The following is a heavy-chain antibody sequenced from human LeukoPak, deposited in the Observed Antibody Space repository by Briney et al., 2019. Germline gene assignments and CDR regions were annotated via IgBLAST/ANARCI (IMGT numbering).Heavy chain of an antibody. D-gene: IGHD3-16*01. Sequence: GGSLRLSCVASGFTFTTYWMHWVRQAPGKGLVWVSRINGDGSNSNYADSVKGRFTISGDNARNTLYLQMNGLRAEDTALYYCARTSPTSHFDFWGQGTLVTVSS. CDR1: GFTFTTYW. CDR2: INGDGSNS. CDR3: ARTSPTSHFDF. J-gene: IGHJ4*02. V-gene: IGHV3-74*01.